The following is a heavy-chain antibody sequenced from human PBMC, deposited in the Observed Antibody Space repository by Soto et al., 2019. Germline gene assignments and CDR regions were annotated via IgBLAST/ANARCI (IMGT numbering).Heavy chain of an antibody. J-gene: IGHJ4*02. CDR2: ISGSGGST. CDR1: GFTFSSYA. V-gene: IGHV3-23*01. D-gene: IGHD2-2*01. CDR3: AKGKYCSSTSCYVFGFDY. Sequence: GGSLRLSCAASGFTFSSYAMSWVRQAPGKGLEWVSAISGSGGSTYYADSVKGRFTISRDNSKNTLYLQMNSLRAEDTAVYYCAKGKYCSSTSCYVFGFDYWGQGTLVTVSS.